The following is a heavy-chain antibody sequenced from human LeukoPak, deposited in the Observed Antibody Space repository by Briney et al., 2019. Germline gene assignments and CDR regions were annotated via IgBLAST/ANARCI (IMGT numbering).Heavy chain of an antibody. CDR3: ARGGTDDFWSGYYDYYGMDV. CDR2: ISSSSSYI. D-gene: IGHD3-3*01. CDR1: GFNFRNAW. J-gene: IGHJ6*02. Sequence: GGSLRLSCTASGFNFRNAWMCWVRQAPGKGLEWVSSISSSSSYIYYADSVKGRFTISRDNAKNSLYLQMNSLRAEDTAVYYCARGGTDDFWSGYYDYYGMDVWGQGTTVTVSS. V-gene: IGHV3-21*01.